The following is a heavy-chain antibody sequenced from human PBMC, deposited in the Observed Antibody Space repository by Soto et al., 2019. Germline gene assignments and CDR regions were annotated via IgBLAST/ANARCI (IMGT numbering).Heavy chain of an antibody. CDR3: ARRRPHSSFDP. V-gene: IGHV1-3*01. CDR1: CYSFASSG. D-gene: IGHD6-25*01. Sequence: GASGKVSCKASCYSFASSGTVYGRPAPGQRLEWMGLINAGNGNTKYSQKSQGSVTITRDTSASTAYMELSSLRSEDTAVYYCARRRPHSSFDPRCTAPLLTGSS. J-gene: IGHJ5*02. CDR2: INAGNGNT.